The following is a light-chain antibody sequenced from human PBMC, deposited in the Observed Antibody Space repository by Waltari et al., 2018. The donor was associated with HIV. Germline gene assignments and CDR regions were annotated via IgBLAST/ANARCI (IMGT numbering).Light chain of an antibody. CDR3: QQRVTWPHT. Sequence: EIVLTQSTATLSLSPGERDSLSCRASQDVDRYLAWYQQRPGQPPRLLIYDASSRATGVPPRFSGGGSGTDFFLTINSLEPEDFAIYFCQQRVTWPHTFGQGT. V-gene: IGKV3-11*01. CDR1: QDVDRY. J-gene: IGKJ2*01. CDR2: DAS.